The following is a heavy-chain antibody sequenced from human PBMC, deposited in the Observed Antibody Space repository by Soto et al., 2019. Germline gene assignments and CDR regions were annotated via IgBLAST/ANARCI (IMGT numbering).Heavy chain of an antibody. V-gene: IGHV3-23*01. CDR3: ARRGDASGSYFDF. Sequence: GGSLRLSCAASGFTFTNYDMSWVRQAPGKGLEWVSAIRDAGDSTYSADSVRGRFTISRDNSKNTLYLQMNSLRVEDTAIYYCARRGDASGSYFDFWGQGTLVTV. CDR1: GFTFTNYD. D-gene: IGHD3-10*01. CDR2: IRDAGDST. J-gene: IGHJ4*02.